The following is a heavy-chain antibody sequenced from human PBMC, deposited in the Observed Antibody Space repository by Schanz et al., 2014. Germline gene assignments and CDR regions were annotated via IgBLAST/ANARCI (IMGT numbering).Heavy chain of an antibody. D-gene: IGHD3-10*01. CDR3: ARDRPFRSESNIYYGDAFDI. V-gene: IGHV3-66*03. J-gene: IGHJ3*02. CDR2: IYSDGRT. CDR1: GFTVSSNY. Sequence: EVQLVESGGGLIQPGGSLRLSCVASGFTVSSNYMSWVRQAPGKGLEWVSVIYSDGRTYYGDSVKGRFTISRGNSKNTLYLEMNSLRPDDTAVYYCARDRPFRSESNIYYGDAFDIWGQGTMVTVSS.